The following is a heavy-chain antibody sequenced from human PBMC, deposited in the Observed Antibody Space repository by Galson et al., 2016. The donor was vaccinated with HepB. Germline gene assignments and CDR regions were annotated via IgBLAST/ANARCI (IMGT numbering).Heavy chain of an antibody. D-gene: IGHD6-19*01. J-gene: IGHJ5*02. CDR1: GFNFSNYG. Sequence: SLRLSCAASGFNFSNYGMHSIRQAPGKGLEWEAVMSLDGSHIFCVHSVQGRFSISRDNSKNTLYLQMNSLRDEDTAVYYCAKDHGNRWLNNWFDPWGQGTLVTVSS. CDR2: MSLDGSHI. CDR3: AKDHGNRWLNNWFDP. V-gene: IGHV3-30*18.